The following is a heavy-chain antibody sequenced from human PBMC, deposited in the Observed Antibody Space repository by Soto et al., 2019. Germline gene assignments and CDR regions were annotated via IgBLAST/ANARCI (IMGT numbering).Heavy chain of an antibody. J-gene: IGHJ6*02. V-gene: IGHV4-61*01. CDR3: ARDCSGGSCYSGDGMDV. D-gene: IGHD2-15*01. CDR1: GGSVSSGSYY. CDR2: IYYSGST. Sequence: SETLSLTCTVSGGSVSSGSYYWSWIRQPPGKGLEWIGYIYYSGSTNYNPSLKSRVTISVDTSKSQFSLKLSSVTAADTAVYYCARDCSGGSCYSGDGMDVWGQGTTVTVSS.